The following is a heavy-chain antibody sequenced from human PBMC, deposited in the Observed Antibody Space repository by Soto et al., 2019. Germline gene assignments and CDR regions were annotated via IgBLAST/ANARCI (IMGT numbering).Heavy chain of an antibody. V-gene: IGHV4-59*12. CDR2: VSSSGST. J-gene: IGHJ4*02. Sequence: PSETLSLTCTVSGASITQYYWNWIRQSPGKGLEWIVSVSSSGSTYYNPSLKSRVTISVDTSKNQFSLKLSSVTAADTAVYYCARTPGYWGQGTLVTVSS. CDR1: GASITQYY. CDR3: ARTPGY.